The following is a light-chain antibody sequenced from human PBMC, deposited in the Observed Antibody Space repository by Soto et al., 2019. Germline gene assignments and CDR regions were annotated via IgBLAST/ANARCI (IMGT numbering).Light chain of an antibody. CDR1: QTVSNNY. Sequence: EIVLTQSPVTLSLSPGERATLSCRASQTVSNNYLAWYQQKPGQAPRLLIYGASYRATGIPDRFSGSGSGTDFTLTISRLEPEDFAVYYCQQYGSSPPMYTFGQGTKLEIK. J-gene: IGKJ2*01. CDR2: GAS. CDR3: QQYGSSPPMYT. V-gene: IGKV3-20*01.